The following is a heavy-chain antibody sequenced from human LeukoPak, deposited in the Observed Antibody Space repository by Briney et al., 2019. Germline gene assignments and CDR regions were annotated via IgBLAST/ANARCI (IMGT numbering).Heavy chain of an antibody. CDR1: GFTFSSYW. CDR3: ARYVLGRSGEQLDY. D-gene: IGHD3-3*01. Sequence: GGSLRLSCAASGFTFSSYWMSWVRQAPGKGLEWVANIKQDGSEKYYVDSVKGRFTISRDNAKNSLYLQMNSLRVEDTAVYYCARYVLGRSGEQLDYWGQGTLVTVSS. V-gene: IGHV3-7*03. J-gene: IGHJ4*02. CDR2: IKQDGSEK.